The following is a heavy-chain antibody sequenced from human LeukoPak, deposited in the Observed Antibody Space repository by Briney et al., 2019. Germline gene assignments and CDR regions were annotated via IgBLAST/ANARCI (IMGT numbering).Heavy chain of an antibody. J-gene: IGHJ4*02. V-gene: IGHV4-59*08. CDR1: GGSISSYY. D-gene: IGHD5-18*01. CDR3: ARHNSPGPNFDF. Sequence: SETLSLTCTVSGGSISSYYWSWIRQPPGKGLEWIGYIYYSGSTNYNPSLESRVTISLDASVNQFSLNLSSVTAADTAVYYCARHNSPGPNFDFWGQEPLVTVSS. CDR2: IYYSGST.